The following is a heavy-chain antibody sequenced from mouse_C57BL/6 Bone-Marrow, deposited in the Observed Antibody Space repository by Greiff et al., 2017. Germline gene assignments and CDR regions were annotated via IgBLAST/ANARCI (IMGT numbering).Heavy chain of an antibody. J-gene: IGHJ4*01. CDR1: GFTFSDYG. CDR2: ISNLAYSI. V-gene: IGHV5-15*01. CDR3: ARPMDY. Sequence: EVKVVESGGGLVQPGGSLKLSCAASGFTFSDYGMAWVRQAPRKGPEWVAFISNLAYSIYYADTVTGRFTISSENAKNTLYLEMSSLRSEDTAMYYCARPMDYWGQGTSVTVSS.